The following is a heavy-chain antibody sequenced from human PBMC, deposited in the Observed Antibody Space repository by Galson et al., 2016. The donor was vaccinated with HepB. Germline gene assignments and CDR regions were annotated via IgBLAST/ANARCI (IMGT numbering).Heavy chain of an antibody. CDR1: GFTFSNYG. V-gene: IGHV3-30*03. D-gene: IGHD2/OR15-2a*01. CDR3: ARRHEYCPPVGCSVDY. CDR2: DSMDRRRK. J-gene: IGHJ4*02. Sequence: SLRLSCAASGFTFSNYGMHWVRQAPGKGLEWVAADSMDRRRKFYADSVKGRFTISRDNSNNMLFLQMSSLRADDTAVYYCARRHEYCPPVGCSVDYWGQGTLVSVSS.